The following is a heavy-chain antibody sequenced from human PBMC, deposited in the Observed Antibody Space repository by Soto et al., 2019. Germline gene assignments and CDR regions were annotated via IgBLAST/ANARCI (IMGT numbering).Heavy chain of an antibody. CDR1: GHSFTSNW. CDR2: IYPGDSDT. CDR3: ARMVVNTAMGYFDC. D-gene: IGHD5-18*01. J-gene: IGHJ4*02. V-gene: IGHV5-51*01. Sequence: PGESLKISCKGSGHSFTSNWIGWVRQMPGKGLEWMGIIYPGDSDTRYSPSFQGQVTISADKSISTAYLQWSSLKASDTAMYYCARMVVNTAMGYFDCCGQGTLVTVSS.